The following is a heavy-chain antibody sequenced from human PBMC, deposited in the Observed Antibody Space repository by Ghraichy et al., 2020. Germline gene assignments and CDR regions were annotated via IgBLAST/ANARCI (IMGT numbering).Heavy chain of an antibody. CDR3: AKDDYGDYDAQLGYYGMDV. CDR2: IRYDGSNK. D-gene: IGHD4-17*01. J-gene: IGHJ6*02. CDR1: GFTFSSYG. V-gene: IGHV3-30*02. Sequence: GGSLRLSCAASGFTFSSYGMHWVRQAPGKGLEWVAFIRYDGSNKYYADSVKGRFAISRDNSKNTLYLQMNSLRAEDTAVYYCAKDDYGDYDAQLGYYGMDVWGQGTTVTVSS.